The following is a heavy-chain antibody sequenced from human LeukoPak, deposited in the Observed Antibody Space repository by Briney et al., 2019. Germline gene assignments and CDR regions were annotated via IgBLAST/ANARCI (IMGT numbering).Heavy chain of an antibody. CDR3: SRRLDY. CDR2: IIADGTEK. CDR1: GFIFNNES. V-gene: IGHV3-7*03. J-gene: IGHJ4*02. Sequence: GGSLRLSWALSGFIFNNESMDWVRQAPGKWLEWVANIIADGTEKNYVNSVKGRFTISTDHAKNSPYLQLNSLRAEDTAVYYCSRRLDYWGKGTLVTVSS.